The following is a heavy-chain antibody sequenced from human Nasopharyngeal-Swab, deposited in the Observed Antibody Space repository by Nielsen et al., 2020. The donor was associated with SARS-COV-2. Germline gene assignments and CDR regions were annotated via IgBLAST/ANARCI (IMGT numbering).Heavy chain of an antibody. V-gene: IGHV3-66*01. CDR3: ATTTWYYGMDV. J-gene: IGHJ6*02. Sequence: GESLKISCAASGFTVSSNYMSWVRQAPGKGLEWVSVIYSGGSTYYADSVKGRFTISRDNSKNTLYPQMNSLRAEDTAVYYCATTTWYYGMDVWGQGTTVTVSS. CDR2: IYSGGST. D-gene: IGHD4-17*01. CDR1: GFTVSSNY.